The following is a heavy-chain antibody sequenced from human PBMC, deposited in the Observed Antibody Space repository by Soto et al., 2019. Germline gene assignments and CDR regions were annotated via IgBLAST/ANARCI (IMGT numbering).Heavy chain of an antibody. CDR3: ARRYGDPSSAAGFDY. V-gene: IGHV1-18*01. D-gene: IGHD4-17*01. J-gene: IGHJ4*02. CDR2: ISAYNGKT. CDR1: GYRFTNYG. Sequence: ASVKVSCKASGYRFTNYGIHWVRQAPGQGLEWVAWISAYNGKTQYAQKVQGRVTMTTDTSTSTAYMELRRLRSDDTAVYSCARRYGDPSSAAGFDYWGQGTLVPVSS.